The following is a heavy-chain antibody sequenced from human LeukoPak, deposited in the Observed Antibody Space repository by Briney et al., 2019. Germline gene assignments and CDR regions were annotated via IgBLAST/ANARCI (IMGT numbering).Heavy chain of an antibody. Sequence: GGSLRLSCAASGFTFSSYEMNWVRQAPGKGLEWVSYISSSGSTIYYADSVKGRFIISRDNAKNSLYLHMNSLRAEDTAVYYCARDDSSSDFDYWGQGTLVTVSS. V-gene: IGHV3-48*03. CDR2: ISSSGSTI. J-gene: IGHJ4*02. CDR3: ARDDSSSDFDY. CDR1: GFTFSSYE. D-gene: IGHD6-13*01.